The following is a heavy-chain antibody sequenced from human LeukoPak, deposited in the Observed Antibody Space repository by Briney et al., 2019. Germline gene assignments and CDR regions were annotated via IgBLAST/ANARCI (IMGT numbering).Heavy chain of an antibody. D-gene: IGHD2-21*02. CDR1: VFTFSSYS. CDR2: ISSSSSYI. Sequence: GGSLRLSCRASVFTFSSYSMNWVRQAPGKALEWGSSISSSSSYIYYAYSVKGRFIISRDNSKNSLYLQMNSLRAEDTAVYYCATSRAYCGGDCYSDWYFDLWGRGTLVTVSS. V-gene: IGHV3-21*01. CDR3: ATSRAYCGGDCYSDWYFDL. J-gene: IGHJ2*01.